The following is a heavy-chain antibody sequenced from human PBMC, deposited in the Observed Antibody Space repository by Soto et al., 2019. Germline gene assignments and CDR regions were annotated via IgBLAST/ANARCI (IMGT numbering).Heavy chain of an antibody. Sequence: GGSLRLSCAAAGFTVSSNYMTWVRQAPGKGLEWVSVIYSGGTTYSIDSVKGRFTISRDNAKNSLYLQMNSLRAEDTAVYYCARYYSYGYSFGYWGQGTLVTVSS. V-gene: IGHV3-53*01. CDR2: IYSGGTT. CDR1: GFTVSSNY. CDR3: ARYYSYGYSFGY. J-gene: IGHJ4*02. D-gene: IGHD5-18*01.